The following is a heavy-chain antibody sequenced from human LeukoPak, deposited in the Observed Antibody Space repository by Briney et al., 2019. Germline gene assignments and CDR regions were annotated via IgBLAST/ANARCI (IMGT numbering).Heavy chain of an antibody. D-gene: IGHD6-25*01. CDR3: VRQLANSGWLFDY. Sequence: PGGSLRLSCAASGFTFSSYGMHWVRQAPGKGLEWVAVISYDGNNKYYADSAKGRFTISRDNSKNTLFLQLNSLRAEDTAVYYCVRQLANSGWLFDYWGPGTLVTVSS. V-gene: IGHV3-30*03. J-gene: IGHJ4*02. CDR2: ISYDGNNK. CDR1: GFTFSSYG.